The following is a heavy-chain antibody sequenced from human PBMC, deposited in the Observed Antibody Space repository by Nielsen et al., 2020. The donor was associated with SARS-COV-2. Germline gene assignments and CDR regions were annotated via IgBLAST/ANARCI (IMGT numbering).Heavy chain of an antibody. CDR2: ISAYNSNT. Sequence: ASVKVSCKASGGTFSSYGITWVRQAPGQGLEWMGWISAYNSNTNYAQKLQGRVTMTTDTSTSTAYMELRSLRSDDTAVYYCARDTFSHYDFWSGYYMAFDYWGQGTLVTVSS. CDR1: GGTFSSYG. D-gene: IGHD3-3*01. V-gene: IGHV1-18*01. CDR3: ARDTFSHYDFWSGYYMAFDY. J-gene: IGHJ4*02.